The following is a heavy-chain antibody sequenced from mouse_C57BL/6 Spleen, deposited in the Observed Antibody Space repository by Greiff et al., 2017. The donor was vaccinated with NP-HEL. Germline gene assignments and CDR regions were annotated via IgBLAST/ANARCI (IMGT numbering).Heavy chain of an antibody. CDR3: ARGGNYHYYAMDY. Sequence: VHVKQSVAELVRPGASVKLSCTASGFTIKNTYMHWVKQRPEQGLEWIGRIDPANGTTKYAPKFQGKATITADTSSNTAYLQLSSLTSEDTAIYYCARGGNYHYYAMDYWGQGTSVTVSS. CDR1: GFTIKNTY. J-gene: IGHJ4*01. V-gene: IGHV14-3*01. CDR2: IDPANGTT. D-gene: IGHD2-1*01.